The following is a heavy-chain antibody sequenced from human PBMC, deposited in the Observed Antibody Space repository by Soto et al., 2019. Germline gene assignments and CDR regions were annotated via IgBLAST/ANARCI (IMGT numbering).Heavy chain of an antibody. J-gene: IGHJ4*02. CDR3: ARGRVEDSSGWATYFDY. V-gene: IGHV3-64*01. CDR1: GFTFSGYS. D-gene: IGHD6-19*01. Sequence: EVQLVESGGGLVQPGGSLRLSCAASGFTFSGYSMFWDRQAPGKGLEYVSAINTNGVNTFYAKSVKGRFTISRDNSKNTMYLQMGSLRAEDMAVYYCARGRVEDSSGWATYFDYWGQGTLVTVSS. CDR2: INTNGVNT.